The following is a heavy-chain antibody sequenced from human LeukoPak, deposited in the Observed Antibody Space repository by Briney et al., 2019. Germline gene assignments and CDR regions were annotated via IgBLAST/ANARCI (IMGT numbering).Heavy chain of an antibody. Sequence: PGGSLRLSCAASGFTFSNAWMSWARRAPGKGVEWVGRIKSKTDGGTTDYAAPVKGRFTISRDDSKNTLYLQMNSLKTEDTAVYYCTTEWELLQYFDYWGQGTLVTVSS. V-gene: IGHV3-15*01. CDR1: GFTFSNAW. CDR2: IKSKTDGGTT. J-gene: IGHJ4*02. D-gene: IGHD1-26*01. CDR3: TTEWELLQYFDY.